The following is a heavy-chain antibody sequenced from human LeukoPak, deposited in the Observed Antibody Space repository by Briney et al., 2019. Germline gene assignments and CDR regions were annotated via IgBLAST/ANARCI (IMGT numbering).Heavy chain of an antibody. D-gene: IGHD3-9*01. Sequence: GSSVKVSCKASGGTFSSYTISWVRQAPGQGLEWMGRIIPILGIANYAQKFQGRVTITADKSTSTAYMELSSLRSEDTAVYYCARHYDILTGLHYWGQGTLVTVSS. CDR3: ARHYDILTGLHY. V-gene: IGHV1-69*02. J-gene: IGHJ4*02. CDR2: IIPILGIA. CDR1: GGTFSSYT.